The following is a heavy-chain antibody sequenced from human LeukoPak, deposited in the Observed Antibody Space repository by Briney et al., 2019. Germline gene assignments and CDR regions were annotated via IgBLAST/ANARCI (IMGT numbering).Heavy chain of an antibody. CDR1: GFTFSNYA. CDR3: ANSPISDY. V-gene: IGHV3-23*01. J-gene: IGHJ4*02. CDR2: ISASGGTT. Sequence: PGGSLRLSCAASGFTFSNYAMSWVRQAPGKGLEWVSAISASGGTTFYADSVKGRFTISRDNSKNTLYLQINSLRVEDTAVYYCANSPISDYWGQGTLVTVSS.